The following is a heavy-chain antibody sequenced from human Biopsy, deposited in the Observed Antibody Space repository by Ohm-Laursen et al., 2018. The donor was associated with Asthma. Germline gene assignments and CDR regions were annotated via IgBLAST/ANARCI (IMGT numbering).Heavy chain of an antibody. Sequence: SDTLSLTCTVYGGSFSSNYWSWIRQTPGKGLEYIGDVSHTGSTNYNPSLKSRVTMSLDTSKNQFSLRLTSVTPADTAVYYCARLADCSGGACYSYGWFDPWGHGTRVTVSS. CDR3: ARLADCSGGACYSYGWFDP. J-gene: IGHJ5*02. V-gene: IGHV4-59*07. CDR2: VSHTGST. CDR1: GGSFSSNY. D-gene: IGHD2-15*01.